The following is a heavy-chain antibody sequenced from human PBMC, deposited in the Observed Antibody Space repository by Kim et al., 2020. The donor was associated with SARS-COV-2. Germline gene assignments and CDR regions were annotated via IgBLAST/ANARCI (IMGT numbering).Heavy chain of an antibody. CDR1: GFTFSSYE. V-gene: IGHV3-48*03. CDR2: ISSSGSTI. D-gene: IGHD1-7*01. Sequence: GGSLRLSCAASGFTFSSYEMNWVRQAPGKGLEWVSYISSSGSTIYYADSVKGRFTISRDNAKNSLYLQMNSLRAEDTAVYYCARSRDNWNYAWLWYYYGMEVWGQGTTVTVSS. J-gene: IGHJ6*02. CDR3: ARSRDNWNYAWLWYYYGMEV.